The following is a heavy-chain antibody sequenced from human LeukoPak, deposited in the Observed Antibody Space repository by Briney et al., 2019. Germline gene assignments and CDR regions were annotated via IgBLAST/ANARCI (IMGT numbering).Heavy chain of an antibody. D-gene: IGHD4-23*01. CDR1: GGSISSTGYY. CDR2: FDYGGNT. CDR3: VRDGKYFKESNIDY. J-gene: IGHJ4*02. V-gene: IGHV4-39*07. Sequence: PSETLSLTRTVSGGSISSTGYYWGWIRQPPGKGLEWIGNFDYGGNTYYNPSPKSRLTISHDTSKNQFSLKLTSVTAADTAVYYCVRDGKYFKESNIDYWGQGTLVTVSS.